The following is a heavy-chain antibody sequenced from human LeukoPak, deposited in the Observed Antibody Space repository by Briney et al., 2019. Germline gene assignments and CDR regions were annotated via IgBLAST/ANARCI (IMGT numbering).Heavy chain of an antibody. Sequence: AGGSLRLSCAASGFTFSSYAMSWVRQAPGKGLEWVSAISGSGGSTYYADSVKGRFTISRDNSKNTLYLQMNSLRAEDTAVYYCAREGDSSNSRSPRRAIFDYWGQGTLVTVSS. CDR1: GFTFSSYA. CDR3: AREGDSSNSRSPRRAIFDY. D-gene: IGHD6-13*01. J-gene: IGHJ4*02. V-gene: IGHV3-23*01. CDR2: ISGSGGST.